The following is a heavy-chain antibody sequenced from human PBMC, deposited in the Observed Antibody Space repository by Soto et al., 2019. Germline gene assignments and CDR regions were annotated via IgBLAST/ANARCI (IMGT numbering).Heavy chain of an antibody. CDR1: GYTFTSYA. V-gene: IGHV1-3*01. D-gene: IGHD5-12*01. Sequence: QVQLVQSGAEVKKSGASVKVSCKASGYTFTSYAMHWVRQAPGQRLEWMGWINAGNGNTKYSQKFQGRVTITRDTSASTAYMELSSLRSEDTAVYYCASSQRVRGYYFDYWGQGTLVTVSS. CDR2: INAGNGNT. CDR3: ASSQRVRGYYFDY. J-gene: IGHJ4*02.